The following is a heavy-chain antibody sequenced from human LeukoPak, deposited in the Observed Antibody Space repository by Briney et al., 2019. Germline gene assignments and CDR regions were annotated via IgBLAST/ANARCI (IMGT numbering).Heavy chain of an antibody. CDR1: GFTVSNNY. Sequence: GGSLRLSCAASGFTVSNNYMNWVRQAPGKGLEWVSLIYSGGTTYYADSVKGRFTISRDNSKNTLYLRMNSLRAEDTAVYYCAKDSSSFDDYWGQGTLVTVSS. CDR2: IYSGGTT. V-gene: IGHV3-53*01. D-gene: IGHD6-6*01. J-gene: IGHJ4*02. CDR3: AKDSSSFDDY.